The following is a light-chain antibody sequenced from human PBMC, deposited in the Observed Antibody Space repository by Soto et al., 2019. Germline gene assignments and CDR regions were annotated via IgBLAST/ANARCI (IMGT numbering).Light chain of an antibody. CDR1: SSNIGSTY. CDR3: AAWDASLNVWV. V-gene: IGLV1-47*02. J-gene: IGLJ3*02. Sequence: QSVLTQSPSASGTPGQRVSISCFGSSSNIGSTYVYWYQQLPGAAPKLLIYTDNHRPSGVPDRFSGSKSGTSASLAISGLRSEDEADYYCAAWDASLNVWVFGGGTKLTVL. CDR2: TDN.